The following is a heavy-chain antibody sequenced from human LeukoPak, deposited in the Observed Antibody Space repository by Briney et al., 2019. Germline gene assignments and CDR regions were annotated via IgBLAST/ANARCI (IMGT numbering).Heavy chain of an antibody. J-gene: IGHJ6*03. D-gene: IGHD2-2*01. CDR1: GFMFSSYW. CDR2: IKHDGSDK. CDR3: ATICSTSCYGYYMDV. Sequence: GGSLRLSCAASGFMFSSYWMSWVRQAPGKGLEWVANIKHDGSDKYYVDSVTGRFTISRDNAKNSLSLQMNSLRVEDTAVYYCATICSTSCYGYYMDVWGKGTTVTVSS. V-gene: IGHV3-7*01.